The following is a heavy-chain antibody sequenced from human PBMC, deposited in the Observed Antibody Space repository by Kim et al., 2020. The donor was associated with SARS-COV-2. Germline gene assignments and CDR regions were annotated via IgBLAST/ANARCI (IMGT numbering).Heavy chain of an antibody. CDR3: ARDQGVLYYDILTGPDELDY. CDR1: GYTFTSYG. D-gene: IGHD3-9*01. Sequence: ASVKVSCKASGYTFTSYGISWVRQAPGQGLEWMGWISAYNGNTNYAQKLQGRVTMTTDTSTSTAYMELRSLRSDDTAVYYCARDQGVLYYDILTGPDELDYWGQGTLVTVSS. CDR2: ISAYNGNT. V-gene: IGHV1-18*04. J-gene: IGHJ4*02.